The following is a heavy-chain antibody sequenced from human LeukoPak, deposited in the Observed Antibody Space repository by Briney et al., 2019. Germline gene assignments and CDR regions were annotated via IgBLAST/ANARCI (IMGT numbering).Heavy chain of an antibody. CDR2: IFYPGST. V-gene: IGHV4-59*08. D-gene: IGHD3-9*01. Sequence: SETLSLTCTVSGGSISSYYWSWIRQPPGKGLEWLGYIFYPGSTNYNPSLKSRVTISVDTSKNQFSLKLSSVTAADTAVYYCARRTPPYYDIWTHAFYISGQGTMVTVSS. J-gene: IGHJ3*02. CDR1: GGSISSYY. CDR3: ARRTPPYYDIWTHAFYI.